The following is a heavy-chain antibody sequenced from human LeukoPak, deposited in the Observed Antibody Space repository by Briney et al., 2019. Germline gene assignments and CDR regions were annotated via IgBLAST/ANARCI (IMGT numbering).Heavy chain of an antibody. CDR2: IIPILGIA. V-gene: IGHV1-69*04. D-gene: IGHD3-16*01. CDR3: ARTEYDYVWGSYTDY. CDR1: GGTFSSYA. Sequence: SVKVSCKASGGTFSSYAISWVRQAPGQGLEWMGRIIPILGIANYAQKFQGRVTITADKSTSTAYMELSSLRSEDTAVYYCARTEYDYVWGSYTDYWDQGTLVTVSS. J-gene: IGHJ4*02.